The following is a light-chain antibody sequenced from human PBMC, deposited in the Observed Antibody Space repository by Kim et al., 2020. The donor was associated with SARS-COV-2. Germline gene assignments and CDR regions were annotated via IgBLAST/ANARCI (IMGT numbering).Light chain of an antibody. CDR1: QTVLSNSNNLHY. V-gene: IGKV4-1*01. Sequence: RANINCKSRQTVLSNSNNLHYLVWYQQRPGQAPNLLICWASLRDCGVSDRFSGSGSETDFTLTHSSLQAEDVAVYYCQQYYSTPPSCGQGTKLEI. J-gene: IGKJ2*03. CDR3: QQYYSTPPS. CDR2: WAS.